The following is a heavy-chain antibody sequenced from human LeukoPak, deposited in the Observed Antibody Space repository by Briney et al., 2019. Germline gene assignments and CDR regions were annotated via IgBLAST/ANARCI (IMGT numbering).Heavy chain of an antibody. Sequence: GGSLRLSCAASGFFFSDFYMGWIRQAPGKGLDWVSSINSNGGTIYYADSVKGRFTISRDNAKNSLYLQMNSLRAEDTAVYYCARDLMDQPMVRGVIGYWGQGTLVTVSS. J-gene: IGHJ4*02. V-gene: IGHV3-11*01. CDR2: INSNGGTI. D-gene: IGHD3-10*01. CDR1: GFFFSDFY. CDR3: ARDLMDQPMVRGVIGY.